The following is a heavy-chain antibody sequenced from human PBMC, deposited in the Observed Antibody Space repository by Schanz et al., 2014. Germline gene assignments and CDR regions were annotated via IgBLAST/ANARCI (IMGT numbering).Heavy chain of an antibody. J-gene: IGHJ5*02. CDR3: ARPALWFGDNCFDP. CDR1: GFGFSSYS. Sequence: EVLLVESGGDLVQPGGSLRLSCSASGFGFSSYSMNWVRQAPGKGLEWVSYVSRSTPDIYYADSVKGRFTISRDNAKNSLYLEMNSLRAEDTAVYYCARPALWFGDNCFDPWGQGTLVTVSS. V-gene: IGHV3-48*01. D-gene: IGHD3-10*01. CDR2: VSRSTPDI.